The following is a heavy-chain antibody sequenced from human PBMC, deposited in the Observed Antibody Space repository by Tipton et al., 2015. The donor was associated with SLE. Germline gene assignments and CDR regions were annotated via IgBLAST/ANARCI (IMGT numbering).Heavy chain of an antibody. D-gene: IGHD2-8*01. CDR3: ARHDTNYGRNWFDP. V-gene: IGHV4-39*01. CDR2: ILYAGGNT. J-gene: IGHJ5*02. CDR1: GGSITSTTYW. Sequence: TLSLTCTVSGGSITSTTYWWGWIRQPPGKNLEWIGSILYAGGNTYYIPSLQSRVTMSVDTSKNHFSLKLSSVTAADTAVYYCARHDTNYGRNWFDPWGQGTLVTVSS.